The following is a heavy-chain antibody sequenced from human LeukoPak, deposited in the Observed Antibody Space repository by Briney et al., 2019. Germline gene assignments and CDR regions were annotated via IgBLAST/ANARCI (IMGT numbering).Heavy chain of an antibody. V-gene: IGHV1-18*01. CDR2: INTYDGNT. Sequence: ASVKVSCKASGYTFSSYHVSWVRQAPGQGLEWMGWINTYDGNTNYAQNFQGRVAMTTDTSTSTAYMELRSLRSDDTAVYYWARDFVTWYFDYWGQGTLVTVSS. J-gene: IGHJ4*02. D-gene: IGHD2/OR15-2a*01. CDR3: ARDFVTWYFDY. CDR1: GYTFSSYH.